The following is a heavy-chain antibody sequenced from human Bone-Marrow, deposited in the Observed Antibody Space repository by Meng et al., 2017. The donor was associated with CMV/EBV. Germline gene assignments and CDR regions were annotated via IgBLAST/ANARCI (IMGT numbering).Heavy chain of an antibody. J-gene: IGHJ6*02. CDR3: ARADGYDFWSGYYKPYYYYGMDV. Sequence: ASVKVSCKASGYTFTSYYMHWVRQAPGQGLEWMGIINPSGGSTSYAQKFQGRVTMTRDTSTSTVYMELSSLRSEDTAVYYCARADGYDFWSGYYKPYYYYGMDVWGQGTTVTVSS. V-gene: IGHV1-46*01. D-gene: IGHD3-3*01. CDR1: GYTFTSYY. CDR2: INPSGGST.